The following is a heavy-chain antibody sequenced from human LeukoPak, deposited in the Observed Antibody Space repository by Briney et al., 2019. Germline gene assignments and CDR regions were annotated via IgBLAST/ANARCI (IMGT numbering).Heavy chain of an antibody. CDR2: FDPEDGET. CDR3: ATAVRRGSYLFDAFDI. D-gene: IGHD1-26*01. CDR1: GYTFTSYF. V-gene: IGHV1-24*01. Sequence: EASVKVSCKASGYTFTSYFMHWVRQAPGKGLEWMGGFDPEDGETIYAQKFQGRVTMTEDTSTDTAYMELSSPRSEDTAVYYCATAVRRGSYLFDAFDIWGQGTMVTVSS. J-gene: IGHJ3*02.